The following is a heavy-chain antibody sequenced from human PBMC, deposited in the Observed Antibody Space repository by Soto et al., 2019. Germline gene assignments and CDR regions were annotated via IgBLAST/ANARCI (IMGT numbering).Heavy chain of an antibody. CDR2: IYWDDDN. V-gene: IGHV2-5*02. J-gene: IGHJ6*02. Sequence: QITLKESGPPLVKVTQTLTLTCTFSGFSLSTSGVGVAWSRQPPEKPLEWLALIYWDDDNCYSPYLKIRLTIPKDTSKILAVLTMTIMDPVDTATYYCVHTLSRRSMYYYGMDVWGQGTTVTVSS. CDR1: GFSLSTSGVG. CDR3: VHTLSRRSMYYYGMDV. D-gene: IGHD2-2*01.